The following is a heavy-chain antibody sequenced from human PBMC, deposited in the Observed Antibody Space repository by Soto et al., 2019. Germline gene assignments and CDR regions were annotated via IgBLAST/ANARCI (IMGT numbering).Heavy chain of an antibody. V-gene: IGHV4-4*07. CDR3: AREGSYSAYNFAHGIQLWSFDF. CDR2: ILSSGST. CDR1: GGSINTFY. J-gene: IGHJ4*02. Sequence: SETLSLTCTVSGGSINTFYWSWVRQPAGKGLEWIGRILSSGSTSFNPSLESRVAMSVDTSKNHFSLNLSSVTAADMAVYYCAREGSYSAYNFAHGIQLWSFDFWGQGALVTISS. D-gene: IGHD5-12*01.